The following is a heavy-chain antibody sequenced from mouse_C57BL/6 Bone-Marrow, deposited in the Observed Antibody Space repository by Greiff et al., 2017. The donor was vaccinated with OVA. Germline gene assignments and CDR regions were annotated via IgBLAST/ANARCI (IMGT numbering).Heavy chain of an antibody. J-gene: IGHJ2*01. CDR2: IDPSDSYT. CDR3: AREGWPFDY. V-gene: IGHV1-69*01. CDR1: GYTFTSYW. Sequence: QVQLQQPGAELVMPGASVKLSCKASGYTFTSYWMHWVKQRPGQGLEWIGEIDPSDSYTNYNQKFKGKSTLTVDKSSSTAYMQLSGLTSEDSAVYYCAREGWPFDYWGQGTTLTVSS. D-gene: IGHD3-3*01.